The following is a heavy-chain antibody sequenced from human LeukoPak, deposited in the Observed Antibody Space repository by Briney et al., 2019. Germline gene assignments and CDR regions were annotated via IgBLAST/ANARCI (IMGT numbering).Heavy chain of an antibody. Sequence: GGSLRLSCATSGFTFSIYAMSWVRQAPGKGLQWVSSITSRGESTWYVDSVKGRFTITRDNSENTLYLQMHSLRAEDTAVYYCARDRPNYYGSDGHYYRRDGDYWGRGTLVSVSS. CDR1: GFTFSIYA. J-gene: IGHJ4*02. CDR3: ARDRPNYYGSDGHYYRRDGDY. V-gene: IGHV3-23*01. D-gene: IGHD3-22*01. CDR2: ITSRGEST.